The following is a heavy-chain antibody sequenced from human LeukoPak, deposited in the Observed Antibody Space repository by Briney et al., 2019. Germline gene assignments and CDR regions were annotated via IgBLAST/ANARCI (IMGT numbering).Heavy chain of an antibody. D-gene: IGHD6-13*01. V-gene: IGHV3-48*01. J-gene: IGHJ5*02. Sequence: GGALRLSCAASGFTFNSYSMSWVRQAPGKGLEWVSYISSSDSTIYYADSVRGRFTISRDSAKNSLYLQMNSLRAEDTAVYYCTTDWLAAAWSWFDPWGQGTLVTVSS. CDR2: ISSSDSTI. CDR3: TTDWLAAAWSWFDP. CDR1: GFTFNSYS.